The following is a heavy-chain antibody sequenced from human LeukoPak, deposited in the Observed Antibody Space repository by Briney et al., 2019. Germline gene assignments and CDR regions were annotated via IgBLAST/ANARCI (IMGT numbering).Heavy chain of an antibody. J-gene: IGHJ4*02. V-gene: IGHV4-59*01. CDR1: GGSISSYY. CDR3: ARRRDSYDSSGYYDY. Sequence: SETLSLTCTVSGGSISSYYWSWIRQPPGKGLEWIGYIYYSGSTNYNPSLKSRVTISVDTSKNQFSLKLSSVTAADTAVYYCARRRDSYDSSGYYDYWGQGTLVTVSS. CDR2: IYYSGST. D-gene: IGHD3-22*01.